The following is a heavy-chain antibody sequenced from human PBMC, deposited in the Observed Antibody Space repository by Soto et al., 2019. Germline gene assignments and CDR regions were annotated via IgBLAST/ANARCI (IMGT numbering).Heavy chain of an antibody. D-gene: IGHD2-21*02. CDR1: GGSFSGYY. CDR3: ERGGDCGGDCSPQENWFDP. CDR2: INHSGST. Sequence: SETLSLTCAVYGGSFSGYYWSWIRQSPGKGLEWIGEINHSGSTNYNPSLKSRVTISVDTSKNQFSLKLNPVTAADTAVYYCERGGDCGGDCSPQENWFDPWGQGTLVTVSS. V-gene: IGHV4-34*01. J-gene: IGHJ5*02.